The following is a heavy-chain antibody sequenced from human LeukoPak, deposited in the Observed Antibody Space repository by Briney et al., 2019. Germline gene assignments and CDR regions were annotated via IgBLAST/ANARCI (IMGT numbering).Heavy chain of an antibody. J-gene: IGHJ6*03. D-gene: IGHD2-15*01. Sequence: SETLSLTCTVSGGSISSYYWSWIRQPPGKGLEWIGYIYYSGSTNYNPSLKSRVTISVDTSKNQFSLKLSSVIAADTAVYYCARGTYCSGGSCCGIYYMDVWGKGTTVTVSS. CDR3: ARGTYCSGGSCCGIYYMDV. V-gene: IGHV4-59*01. CDR2: IYYSGST. CDR1: GGSISSYY.